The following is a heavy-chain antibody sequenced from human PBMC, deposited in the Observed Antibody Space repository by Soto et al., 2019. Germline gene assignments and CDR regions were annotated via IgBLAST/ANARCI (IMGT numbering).Heavy chain of an antibody. CDR1: GFSLSASGVG. CDR3: AHKGGGDRILDY. J-gene: IGHJ4*02. D-gene: IGHD3-16*01. V-gene: IGHV2-5*02. CDR2: IYWDDAK. Sequence: QITLKESGPTLVKPTQTLTLTCTFSGFSLSASGVGVGWIRQPPGKALEWLAIIYWDDAKHYSPSLKSSLTIPRDTPKNQVALKMTNMDPGDTATYFWAHKGGGDRILDYWGQGTLVTVSS.